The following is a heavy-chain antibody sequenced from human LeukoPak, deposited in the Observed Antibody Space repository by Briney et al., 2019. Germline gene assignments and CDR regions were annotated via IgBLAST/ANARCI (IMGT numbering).Heavy chain of an antibody. V-gene: IGHV3-23*01. J-gene: IGHJ5*01. CDR3: ARGAYGDYDS. CDR1: GFAFGTYA. D-gene: IGHD4-17*01. Sequence: GGSLRLSCAGSGFAFGTYAMSWVRQAPGMGLEWVSSISANGQATYYADSVEGRFTISRGNSKNTLFLQMSGLRAEDTAVYFCARGAYGDYDSWGQGTLVTVSS. CDR2: ISANGQAT.